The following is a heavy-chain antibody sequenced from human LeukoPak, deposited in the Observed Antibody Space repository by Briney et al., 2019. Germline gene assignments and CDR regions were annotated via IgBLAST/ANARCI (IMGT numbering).Heavy chain of an antibody. CDR3: AKTIFGVFIMGAFDI. J-gene: IGHJ3*02. V-gene: IGHV3-30*02. Sequence: PGGSLRLSCAASGFTFSSYGMHWVRQAPGKGLEWVAFIRYDGSNKYYADSVKGRFTISRDNSKNTLYLQMNSLRAEDTAVYYCAKTIFGVFIMGAFDIWGQGTMVTASS. CDR2: IRYDGSNK. CDR1: GFTFSSYG. D-gene: IGHD3-3*01.